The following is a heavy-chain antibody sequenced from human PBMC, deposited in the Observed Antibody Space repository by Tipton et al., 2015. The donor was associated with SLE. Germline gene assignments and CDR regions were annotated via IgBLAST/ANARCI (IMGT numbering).Heavy chain of an antibody. CDR2: IYDRGST. CDR1: CDSISSSANY. CDR3: ARGAVRDGYRV. J-gene: IGHJ4*02. Sequence: TLSLTCTVSCDSISSSANYWGWIRQSPVKGLEWVGTIYDRGSTHYNPSLQSRVTISVDTSKNQFSLKLSSVTAADTAVYYCARGAVRDGYRVWGQGTLVTVSS. D-gene: IGHD5-24*01. V-gene: IGHV4-39*07.